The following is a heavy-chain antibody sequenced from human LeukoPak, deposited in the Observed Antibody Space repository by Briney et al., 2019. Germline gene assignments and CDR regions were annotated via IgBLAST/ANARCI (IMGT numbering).Heavy chain of an antibody. CDR3: ARDIALGRIEY. CDR1: GFSFSSYW. V-gene: IGHV3-74*03. J-gene: IGHJ4*02. CDR2: ISSDGSST. D-gene: IGHD7-27*01. Sequence: GGSLRLSCAASGFSFSSYWMHWVRQAPGKGLVWVSRISSDGSSTTYADSVKGRFTISRDNAKNTVYLQMNSLRAEGTAVYYCARDIALGRIEYWGQGTLVTVSS.